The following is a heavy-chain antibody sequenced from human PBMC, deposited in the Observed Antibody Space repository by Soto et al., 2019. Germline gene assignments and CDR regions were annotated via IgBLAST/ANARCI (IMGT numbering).Heavy chain of an antibody. Sequence: SETLSLTCTVSGGSISSSSYYWGWIRQPPGKGLEWIGRIYYSGSTYYNPSLKSRVTISVDTSKNQFSLKLSSVTAADTAVYYCARRRLKTGDFDYWGQGTLVTVSS. CDR3: ARRRLKTGDFDY. V-gene: IGHV4-39*01. J-gene: IGHJ4*02. CDR2: IYYSGST. CDR1: GGSISSSSYY. D-gene: IGHD7-27*01.